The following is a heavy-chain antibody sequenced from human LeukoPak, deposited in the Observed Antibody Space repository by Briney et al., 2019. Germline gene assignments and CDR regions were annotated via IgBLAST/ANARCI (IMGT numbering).Heavy chain of an antibody. Sequence: GGSLRLSCAASGFTVSSNYMSWVRQAPGKGLERVSVIYSGGSTYYADSVKGRFTISRDNSKNTLYLQMNSLRAEDTAVYYCARAGLPADYFDYWGQGTLVTVSS. CDR3: ARAGLPADYFDY. J-gene: IGHJ4*02. CDR1: GFTVSSNY. CDR2: IYSGGST. V-gene: IGHV3-53*01.